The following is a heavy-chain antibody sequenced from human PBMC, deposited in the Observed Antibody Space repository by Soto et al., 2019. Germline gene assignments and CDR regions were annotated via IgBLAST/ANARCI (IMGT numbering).Heavy chain of an antibody. Sequence: LSLTCNVSGVSISDTSHYWGWIRQPPGRGLEWIGTIYFNGNTFYNPSLKSRLTISVDTSKNQISLRLTSVTAADTAVYYCARQGSYWGQGTLVTVSS. CDR2: IYFNGNT. J-gene: IGHJ4*02. V-gene: IGHV4-39*01. CDR3: ARQGSY. CDR1: GVSISDTSHY.